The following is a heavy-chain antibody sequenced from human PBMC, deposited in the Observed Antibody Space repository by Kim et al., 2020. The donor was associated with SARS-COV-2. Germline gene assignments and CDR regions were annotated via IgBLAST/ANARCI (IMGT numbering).Heavy chain of an antibody. D-gene: IGHD2-2*01. V-gene: IGHV4-59*01. Sequence: SETLSLTCTVSGGSISTYYWGWMRQPPGKGLEWIGYIHYSGSTNQNPSLRGRVTISLDTSKNQFSLHLSSATAADAAVYYCARYQDGFYFDFWGPGTLV. CDR1: GGSISTYY. J-gene: IGHJ4*02. CDR2: IHYSGST. CDR3: ARYQDGFYFDF.